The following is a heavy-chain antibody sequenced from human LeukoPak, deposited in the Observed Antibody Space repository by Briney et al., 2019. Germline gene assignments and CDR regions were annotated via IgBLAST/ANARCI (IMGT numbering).Heavy chain of an antibody. D-gene: IGHD3-22*01. CDR1: GYTFTGYY. CDR3: AREVGVYYYYMDV. CDR2: INPNSGGT. V-gene: IGHV1-2*02. Sequence: GPSVKVSCKASGYTFTGYYMHWVRQAPGQGLEWMGWINPNSGGTNYAQKFQGRVTMTRDTSISTDYMELSRLGSDDTAVYYCAREVGVYYYYMDVWGKGTTVTVSS. J-gene: IGHJ6*03.